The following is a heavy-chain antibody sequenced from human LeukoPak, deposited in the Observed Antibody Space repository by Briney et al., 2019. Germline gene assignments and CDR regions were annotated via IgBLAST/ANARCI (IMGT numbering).Heavy chain of an antibody. Sequence: TSETLSLTCTVSGGSMSTYYWSWIRQPPGKGLEWIGYVYYDGNNDYNPSLKSRVTTSIDTSKKQFSLKLTSVTAADTAVYYCARVKDDNNYDRAFDIWGQGTMGTVSS. CDR1: GGSMSTYY. J-gene: IGHJ3*02. CDR2: VYYDGNN. D-gene: IGHD5-24*01. CDR3: ARVKDDNNYDRAFDI. V-gene: IGHV4-59*01.